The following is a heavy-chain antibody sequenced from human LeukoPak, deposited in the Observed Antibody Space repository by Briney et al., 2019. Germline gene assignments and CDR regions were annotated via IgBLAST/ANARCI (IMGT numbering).Heavy chain of an antibody. CDR1: GYTFTTYY. CDR2: INPSGGST. J-gene: IGHJ4*02. Sequence: ASVKVSCKASGYTFTTYYMHWVRQAPGQGLEWMGIINPSGGSTSYAQKFQGRVTITRDTSTSTVYMELSSLRSEDTAVYYCVVKASERWLQVDYWGQGTLVTVSS. V-gene: IGHV1-46*01. D-gene: IGHD5-24*01. CDR3: VVKASERWLQVDY.